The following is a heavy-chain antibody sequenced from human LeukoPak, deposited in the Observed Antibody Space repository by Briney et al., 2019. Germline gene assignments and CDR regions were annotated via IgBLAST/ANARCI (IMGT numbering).Heavy chain of an antibody. CDR2: IYYSGST. J-gene: IGHJ3*02. CDR3: ARQANMITFGGVIATDAFDI. Sequence: SETLSLICAVYGGSFSGYYWSCIRQPPGKGLEWIGSIYYSGSTYYNPSLKSRVTISVDTSKNQFSLKLSSVTAADTAVYYCARQANMITFGGVIATDAFDIWGQGTMVTVSS. CDR1: GGSFSGYY. V-gene: IGHV4-34*01. D-gene: IGHD3-16*02.